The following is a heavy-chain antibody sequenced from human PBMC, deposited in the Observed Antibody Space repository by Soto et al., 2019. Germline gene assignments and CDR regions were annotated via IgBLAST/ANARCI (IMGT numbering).Heavy chain of an antibody. V-gene: IGHV3-33*01. CDR2: IWYDGSKK. CDR1: GFTFSSYG. CDR3: ATTWYRSTRNAFDI. D-gene: IGHD6-13*01. J-gene: IGHJ3*02. Sequence: QVQLVESGGGVVQPGRSLRLSCAASGFTFSSYGMHWVRQAPGKGLEWVAVIWYDGSKKYYADSVKGRFTISRDNSKNTLYLQMNSLRAEDTAVYYCATTWYRSTRNAFDICGQGTMVTVSS.